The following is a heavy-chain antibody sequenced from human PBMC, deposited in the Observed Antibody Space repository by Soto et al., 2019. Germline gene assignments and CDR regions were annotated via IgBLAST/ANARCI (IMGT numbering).Heavy chain of an antibody. CDR1: GFTLSSYS. V-gene: IGHV3-48*01. CDR3: ARDDCSSTSCYLGYYMDV. J-gene: IGHJ6*03. CDR2: ISSSSSTI. Sequence: GGSLRLSCAASGFTLSSYSMNWVRKAPGKGLEWVSYISSSSSTIYYADSVKGRFTISRDNAKNSLYLQMNSLRAEDTAVYYCARDDCSSTSCYLGYYMDVWGKGTTVTVSS. D-gene: IGHD2-2*01.